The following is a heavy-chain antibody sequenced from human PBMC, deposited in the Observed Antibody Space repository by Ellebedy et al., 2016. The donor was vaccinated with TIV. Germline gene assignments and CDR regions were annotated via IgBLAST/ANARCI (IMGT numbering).Heavy chain of an antibody. CDR1: GFTFSDYY. CDR3: AREGDTAMVHGMDV. D-gene: IGHD5-18*01. CDR2: ISSSGSTI. V-gene: IGHV3-11*01. Sequence: GESLKISCAASGFTFSDYYMSWLRQAPGKGQEWGSYISSSGSTIYYADSVKGRITISRDNAKNSLYLQMNSLRAEDTAVYYWAREGDTAMVHGMDVWGQGTTVTVSS. J-gene: IGHJ6*02.